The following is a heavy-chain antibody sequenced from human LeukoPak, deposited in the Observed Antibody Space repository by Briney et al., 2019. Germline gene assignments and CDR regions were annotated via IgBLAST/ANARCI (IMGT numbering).Heavy chain of an antibody. D-gene: IGHD5-12*01. Sequence: GGSLRLSCVGSGLIFGRFWMTWVRQAPGKGLEWVATIKQNADAEYYVESVEGRFTISRSNARSSLFLQMNSLRPEDTAIYYCATTSFDSPYYLHSWGQGTLVTVSS. J-gene: IGHJ4*02. CDR1: GLIFGRFW. CDR3: ATTSFDSPYYLHS. CDR2: IKQNADAE. V-gene: IGHV3-7*01.